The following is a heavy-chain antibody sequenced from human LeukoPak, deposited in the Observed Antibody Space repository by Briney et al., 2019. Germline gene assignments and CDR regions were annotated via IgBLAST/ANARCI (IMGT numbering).Heavy chain of an antibody. CDR1: GGSFSGYY. D-gene: IGHD3-22*01. Sequence: PSETLSLTCAVYGGSFSGYYWSWIRQPPGKGLEWIGEINHSGSTKYNPSLKSRVTISVDTSKNQFSLKLSSVTAADTAVYYCARYSRMYYYDSSGYYRNYYYCMDVWGKGTTVTVSS. CDR3: ARYSRMYYYDSSGYYRNYYYCMDV. CDR2: INHSGST. J-gene: IGHJ6*03. V-gene: IGHV4-34*01.